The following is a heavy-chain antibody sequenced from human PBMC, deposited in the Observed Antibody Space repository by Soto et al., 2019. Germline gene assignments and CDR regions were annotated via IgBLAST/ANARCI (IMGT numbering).Heavy chain of an antibody. CDR1: GFTFGDYA. CDR2: IRSEAYGGTT. V-gene: IGHV3-49*04. J-gene: IGHJ6*02. CDR3: TRDPTATDYGDFEGYYYGMDV. Sequence: GGSLRLSCTASGFTFGDYAMSWVRQAPGKGLEWVGFIRSEAYGGTTEYAASVKGRFTISRDDSKSIAYLQMNSLKTEDTAVYYCTRDPTATDYGDFEGYYYGMDVWGQGTTVTVSS. D-gene: IGHD4-17*01.